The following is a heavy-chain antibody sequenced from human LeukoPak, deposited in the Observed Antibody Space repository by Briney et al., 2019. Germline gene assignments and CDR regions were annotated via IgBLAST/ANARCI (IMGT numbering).Heavy chain of an antibody. CDR1: GFTFRSYG. CDR3: ATAVASSSGWYADY. J-gene: IGHJ4*02. CDR2: IWYDGSNK. V-gene: IGHV3-33*01. Sequence: PGGSLRLSCAASGFTFRSYGMHWVRQAPGKGLEWVAVIWYDGSNKYYADSVKGRFTVSRDNSKNTLYLQMNSLRAEDTAVCYCATAVASSSGWYADYWGQGTLVTVSS. D-gene: IGHD6-19*01.